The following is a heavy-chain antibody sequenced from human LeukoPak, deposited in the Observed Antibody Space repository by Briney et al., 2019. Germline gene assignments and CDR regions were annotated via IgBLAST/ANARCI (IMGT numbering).Heavy chain of an antibody. CDR1: GYTFTSYG. J-gene: IGHJ5*02. Sequence: GASVKVSCKASGYTFTSYGISWVPQAPGQGLEWMGWISAYNGNTNHAQTLQGRVTMTTDTSTSTAYMELRSLRSDYTAVYYCARAEGGIVYPFDPWGQGTLVTVSS. V-gene: IGHV1-18*01. D-gene: IGHD2-15*01. CDR3: ARAEGGIVYPFDP. CDR2: ISAYNGNT.